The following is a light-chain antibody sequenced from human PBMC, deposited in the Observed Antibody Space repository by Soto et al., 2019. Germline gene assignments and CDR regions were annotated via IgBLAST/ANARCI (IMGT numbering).Light chain of an antibody. CDR3: QQYNNWPRT. J-gene: IGKJ1*01. V-gene: IGKV3-15*01. CDR2: GAS. Sequence: EIVMTQSPATLSVSPGERATLSCRASQSVSSNLAWYQQKPSQAPRLLIYGASTRATGIPARFSGSGSGTEFTLTISSLQSEDFAVYYCQQYNNWPRTFGQGTKGDIK. CDR1: QSVSSN.